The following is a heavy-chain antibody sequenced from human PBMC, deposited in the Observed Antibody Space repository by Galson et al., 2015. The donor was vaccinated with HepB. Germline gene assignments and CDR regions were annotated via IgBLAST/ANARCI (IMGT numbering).Heavy chain of an antibody. CDR2: IYSGGST. Sequence: SLRLSCAASGFTVSSNYMSWVRQAPGKGLEWVSVIYSGGSTYYADSVKGRLTISRDNSKNTLYLQMNSLRAEDTAVYYCAREGRSGGDYYFDYWGQGTLVTVSS. CDR3: AREGRSGGDYYFDY. CDR1: GFTVSSNY. V-gene: IGHV3-53*01. D-gene: IGHD2-21*02. J-gene: IGHJ4*02.